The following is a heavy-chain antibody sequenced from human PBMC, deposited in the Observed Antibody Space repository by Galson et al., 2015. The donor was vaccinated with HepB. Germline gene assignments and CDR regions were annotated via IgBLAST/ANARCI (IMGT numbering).Heavy chain of an antibody. CDR2: ISWNSGSI. CDR1: GFKFDDYA. V-gene: IGHV3-9*01. D-gene: IGHD6-6*01. J-gene: IGHJ4*02. Sequence: SLRLSCAASGFKFDDYAMHWVRQAPGKGLEWVSGISWNSGSIGYADSVKGRFTISRDNAKNSLYLRMNSLRAEDTASYYCAKDIGHIAARAFDYWGQGTLVIVSS. CDR3: AKDIGHIAARAFDY.